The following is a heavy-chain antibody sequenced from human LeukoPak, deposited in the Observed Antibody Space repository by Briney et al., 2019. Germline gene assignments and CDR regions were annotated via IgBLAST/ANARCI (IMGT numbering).Heavy chain of an antibody. CDR3: ARDFVGVVVNAFDI. CDR1: GGSISSNKYY. D-gene: IGHD2-15*01. J-gene: IGHJ3*02. CDR2: IYYSGST. V-gene: IGHV4-39*07. Sequence: SETLSLTCTVSGGSISSNKYYWGWIRQPPGKGLEWIVSIYYSGSTYYNPSLKSRVTISVDTSRNQFSLKLSSVTAADTAVYYCARDFVGVVVNAFDIWGQGTMVTVSS.